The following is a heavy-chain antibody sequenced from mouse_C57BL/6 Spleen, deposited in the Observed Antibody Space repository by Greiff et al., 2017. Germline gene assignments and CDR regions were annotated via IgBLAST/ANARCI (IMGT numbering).Heavy chain of an antibody. V-gene: IGHV1-50*01. J-gene: IGHJ4*01. CDR3: ARRADYDGMDY. D-gene: IGHD2-4*01. Sequence: VQLQQPGAELVKPGASVKLSCKASGYTFTSYWMQWVKQRPGQGLEWIGEIDPSDSYTNYNQKFKGKATLTVDTSSSTAYMQLSSLTSEDSAVYYCARRADYDGMDYWGQGTSVTGSS. CDR2: IDPSDSYT. CDR1: GYTFTSYW.